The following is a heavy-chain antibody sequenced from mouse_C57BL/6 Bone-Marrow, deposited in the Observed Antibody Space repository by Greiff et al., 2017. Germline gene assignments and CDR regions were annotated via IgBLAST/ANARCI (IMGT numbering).Heavy chain of an antibody. CDR1: EYEFPSHD. D-gene: IGHD2-12*01. Sequence: VQLKQSGGGLVQPGESLKLSCESNEYEFPSHDMSWVRKTPEKRLELVAAINRDGGSTYYPDTMERRFIISRDNTKKTLYLQMSSLRSEDTALYYCARLTTLYYYAMDYWGQGTSVTVSS. CDR2: INRDGGST. J-gene: IGHJ4*01. V-gene: IGHV5-2*01. CDR3: ARLTTLYYYAMDY.